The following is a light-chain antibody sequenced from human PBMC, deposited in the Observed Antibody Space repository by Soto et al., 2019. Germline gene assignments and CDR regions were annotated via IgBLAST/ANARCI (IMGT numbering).Light chain of an antibody. J-gene: IGKJ1*01. CDR3: QQHYSYPRT. CDR1: QGIRNY. CDR2: AIS. Sequence: DIQMTQSPSSRSASVGDRVTITCRASQGIRNYLSWYQQKPGKAPNRLIYAISNLQSGVSSRFSGSGSGTEFTLTMSTLQPEDFATYYCQQHYSYPRTFGQGTKVDIK. V-gene: IGKV1-17*01.